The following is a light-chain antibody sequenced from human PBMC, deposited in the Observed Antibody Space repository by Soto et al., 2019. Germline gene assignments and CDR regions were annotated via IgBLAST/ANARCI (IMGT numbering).Light chain of an antibody. CDR2: GVS. Sequence: QSALTQPASVSGSPGQSITISCTGTNSNRGDYNYVSWYQLYPGKAPRLLIYGVSYRPSGVSNRFSGSKSVNTASLTISGLQPEDEADYYCCSYTRSDWVFGGGTKLTVL. CDR1: NSNRGDYNY. CDR3: CSYTRSDWV. J-gene: IGLJ3*02. V-gene: IGLV2-14*01.